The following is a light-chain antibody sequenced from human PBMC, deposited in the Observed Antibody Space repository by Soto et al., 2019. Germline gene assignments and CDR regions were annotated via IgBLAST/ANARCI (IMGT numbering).Light chain of an antibody. CDR1: QSLLHSNGYNY. V-gene: IGKV2-28*01. Sequence: DIVMTQSPLSLPVTPGEPASISCRSSQSLLHSNGYNYLDWNLQKPGQSPQLLIYLGSNRASGVPDRFSGSGSGTDFTLKISRVEAEDVGVYYCMQALQTPLTFGGGPKVEIK. CDR2: LGS. CDR3: MQALQTPLT. J-gene: IGKJ4*01.